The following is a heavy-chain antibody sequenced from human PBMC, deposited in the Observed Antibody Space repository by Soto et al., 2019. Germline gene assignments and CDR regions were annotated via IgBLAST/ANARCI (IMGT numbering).Heavy chain of an antibody. CDR1: GFTFSSYA. Sequence: PGGSLRLSCAASGFTFSSYAMHWVRQAPGKGLEWVAVISYDGSNKYYADSVKGRFTISRDNSKNTLYLQMNSLRAEDTAVYYCARPTTVIYFDYWGQGPLVTVSS. CDR3: ARPTTVIYFDY. J-gene: IGHJ4*02. V-gene: IGHV3-30-3*01. CDR2: ISYDGSNK. D-gene: IGHD4-17*01.